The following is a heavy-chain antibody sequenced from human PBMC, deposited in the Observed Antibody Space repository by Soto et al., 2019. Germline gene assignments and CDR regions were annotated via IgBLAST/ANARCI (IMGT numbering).Heavy chain of an antibody. CDR2: ISSHGRDI. D-gene: IGHD6-19*01. CDR1: GFTFTSDS. J-gene: IGHJ4*02. Sequence: GGSLRLSCEASGFTFTSDSMTWVRQAPGKGLEWVSSISSHGRDIFYADSVKGRFTTSRDNAKDSLHLQMNSRTGEDSAVYYCARGASMAGKLDLWGQGTLVTVSS. V-gene: IGHV3-21*06. CDR3: ARGASMAGKLDL.